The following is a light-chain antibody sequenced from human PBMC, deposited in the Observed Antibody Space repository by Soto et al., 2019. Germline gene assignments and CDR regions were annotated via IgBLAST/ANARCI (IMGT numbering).Light chain of an antibody. CDR3: QQSYSTPLT. J-gene: IGKJ4*01. V-gene: IGKV1-39*01. CDR2: LSS. CDR1: QTINGL. Sequence: DIQLTQSPSSLPASVGDRVTITCRASQTINGLLNWYQQKPGTAPKLLIYLSSTLQNGVPSRFRGNASGTDFTLTISSLQPEDFAIYFCQQSYSTPLTFGGGTTV.